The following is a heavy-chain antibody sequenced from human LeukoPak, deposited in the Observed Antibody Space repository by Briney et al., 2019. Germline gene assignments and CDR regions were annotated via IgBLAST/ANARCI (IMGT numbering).Heavy chain of an antibody. CDR1: GFTFSSYD. CDR2: IGTAGDP. V-gene: IGHV3-13*05. J-gene: IGHJ6*04. Sequence: GGSLRLSCAASGFTFSSYDMHWVRQATGKGLEWGSAIGTAGDPYYPGSVKGRFTISRENAKNSLYLQMNSLRAGDTAVYYCARGALQQWLRPYYYYGMDVWGKGTTVTVSS. CDR3: ARGALQQWLRPYYYYGMDV. D-gene: IGHD6-19*01.